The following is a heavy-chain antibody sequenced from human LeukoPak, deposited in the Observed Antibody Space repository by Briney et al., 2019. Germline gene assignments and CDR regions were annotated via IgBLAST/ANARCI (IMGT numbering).Heavy chain of an antibody. CDR1: GFTFSSYE. CDR3: ARDFDYGDYHNWFDP. Sequence: GGSLRLXCAASGFTFSSYEMNWVRQAPGKGLEWVSYISSSGSTIYYADSVKGRFTISRDNAKNSLYLQMNSLRAEDTAVYYCARDFDYGDYHNWFDPWGQGTLVTVSS. J-gene: IGHJ5*02. CDR2: ISSSGSTI. D-gene: IGHD4-17*01. V-gene: IGHV3-48*03.